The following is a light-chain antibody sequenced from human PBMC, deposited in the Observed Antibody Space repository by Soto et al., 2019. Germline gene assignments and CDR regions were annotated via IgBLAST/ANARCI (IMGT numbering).Light chain of an antibody. V-gene: IGLV2-14*01. CDR3: SSYTSSSTLWV. J-gene: IGLJ2*01. CDR1: SSDVGGYNY. Sequence: QSALTQPASVSGSPGQSITISCTGTSSDVGGYNYVSWYQQHPGKAPKLMIYEVSNRPSGVSNRFSGSKSGNTASLTISGLQAEDEDYYYCSSYTSSSTLWVFGGGTKLTVL. CDR2: EVS.